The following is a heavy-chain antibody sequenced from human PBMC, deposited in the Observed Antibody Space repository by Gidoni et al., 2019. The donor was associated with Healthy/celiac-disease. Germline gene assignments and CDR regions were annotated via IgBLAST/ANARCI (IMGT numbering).Heavy chain of an antibody. CDR2: IYYSGRT. CDR1: GGSISSSSYY. V-gene: IGHV4-39*01. Sequence: QLQLQESGPGLVKPSETLSLTCTVSGGSISSSSYYWGWIRPPPGKGLVWIGSIYYSGRTYYNPSLNSRVTISVDTSKNQFSLKLSSVTAADTAVYYCARRGGAYYDSSGYYPLDYWGQGTLVTVSA. J-gene: IGHJ4*02. CDR3: ARRGGAYYDSSGYYPLDY. D-gene: IGHD3-22*01.